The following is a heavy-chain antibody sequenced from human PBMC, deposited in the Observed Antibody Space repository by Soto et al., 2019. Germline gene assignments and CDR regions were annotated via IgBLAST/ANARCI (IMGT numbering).Heavy chain of an antibody. V-gene: IGHV1-69*06. Sequence: QVQRVQSGAEVKKPGSSVKVSCKASGGTFSTYVISWVRQAPGQGLEWMGRVIPMSGSSNYAQKFQGRVTITADKDTSIAYMEVRSLRSEDTAVYYCARGRPRSGPPFYYYGLDVWGQGTTVIVSS. CDR3: ARGRPRSGPPFYYYGLDV. CDR2: VIPMSGSS. CDR1: GGTFSTYV. D-gene: IGHD1-26*01. J-gene: IGHJ6*02.